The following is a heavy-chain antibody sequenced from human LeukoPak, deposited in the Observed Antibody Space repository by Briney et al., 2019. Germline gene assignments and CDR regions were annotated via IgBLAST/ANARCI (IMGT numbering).Heavy chain of an antibody. D-gene: IGHD5-12*01. Sequence: PGGSLRLSCAASGFTFGSYSMHWVRQAPGIGLEYVSAITGDGHNTFYADSVMGRFTISRDNSKNTLCLQMGSLRPEDMAVYYCARVNRGYDYWGQGVLVTVSS. CDR2: ITGDGHNT. V-gene: IGHV3-64*02. CDR3: ARVNRGYDY. CDR1: GFTFGSYS. J-gene: IGHJ4*02.